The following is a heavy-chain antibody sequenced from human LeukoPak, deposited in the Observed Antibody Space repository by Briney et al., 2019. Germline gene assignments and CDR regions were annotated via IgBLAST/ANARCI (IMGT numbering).Heavy chain of an antibody. V-gene: IGHV3-23*01. D-gene: IGHD6-13*01. CDR3: AKTYAGCWYGASAYFDY. CDR1: GFNFSSYA. CDR2: ISGSGGST. Sequence: GGSLRLSCAASGFNFSSYAMSWVRQAPGKGLEWVSAISGSGGSTYYADSVKGRFTISRDNSKNTLYLQMNSLRAEDTAVYYCAKTYAGCWYGASAYFDYWGQGTLVTVSS. J-gene: IGHJ4*02.